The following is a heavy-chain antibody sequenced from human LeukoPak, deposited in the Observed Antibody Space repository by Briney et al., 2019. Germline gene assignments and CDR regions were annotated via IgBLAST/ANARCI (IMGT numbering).Heavy chain of an antibody. Sequence: GGSLRLSCGASGFTFTNNWMTWLRQAPGKGLEWVANIKQDDSEKHYVGSVKGRFTISRDNAKNSVYLQMNSLRAEDTAMYYCARGRAVDIWGRGTLVIVSS. CDR3: ARGRAVDI. V-gene: IGHV3-7*04. CDR2: IKQDDSEK. J-gene: IGHJ3*02. CDR1: GFTFTNNW.